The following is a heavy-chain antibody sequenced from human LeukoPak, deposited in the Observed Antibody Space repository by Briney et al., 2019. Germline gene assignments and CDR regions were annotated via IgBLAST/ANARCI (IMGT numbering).Heavy chain of an antibody. D-gene: IGHD6-19*01. CDR2: ISDSGGST. V-gene: IGHV3-23*01. Sequence: GGSLRLSCAASGFTFSSYAMSWVRQAPGKGLEWVSAISDSGGSTYYADSVKGRFTISRDNSKNTLYLQMNSLRAEDTAVYYCAKDTVRSVAGTDWFDPWGQGTLVTVSS. CDR1: GFTFSSYA. CDR3: AKDTVRSVAGTDWFDP. J-gene: IGHJ5*02.